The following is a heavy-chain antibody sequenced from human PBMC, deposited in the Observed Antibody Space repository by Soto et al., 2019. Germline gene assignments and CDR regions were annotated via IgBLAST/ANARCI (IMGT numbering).Heavy chain of an antibody. CDR3: ARDSTDHWFDP. Sequence: PSETLSLTCTVSGESIGTYYWRWIRQYPGKGLEWIANIYYSGTTNYNLSLKSQVTISMDTSKNQFSLTLSSVTAADTAVYYCARDSTDHWFDPWGQGILVTVSS. V-gene: IGHV4-59*01. CDR2: IYYSGTT. J-gene: IGHJ5*02. CDR1: GESIGTYY.